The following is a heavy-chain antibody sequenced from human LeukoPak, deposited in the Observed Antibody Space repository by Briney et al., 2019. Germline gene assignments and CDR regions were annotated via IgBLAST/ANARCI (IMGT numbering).Heavy chain of an antibody. V-gene: IGHV4-30-2*01. CDR2: IYHSGST. D-gene: IGHD3-3*01. Sequence: PSETLSLTCSVAGESISRGSYYWSWIRQPPGKGLEWIGYIYHSGSTYYNPSLKSRVTISVDRSKNQFSLKLSSVTAADTAVYYCARDRVEGGQIGFDYWGQGTLVTVSS. J-gene: IGHJ4*02. CDR1: GESISRGSYY. CDR3: ARDRVEGGQIGFDY.